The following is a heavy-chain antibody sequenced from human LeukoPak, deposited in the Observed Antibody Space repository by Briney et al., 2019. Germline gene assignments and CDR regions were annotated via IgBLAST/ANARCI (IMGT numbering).Heavy chain of an antibody. D-gene: IGHD2-2*02. CDR2: INHSGST. Sequence: KPSETLSLTCAVYGGSFSGYYWSWIRQPPGKGLEWIGEINHSGSTNYNPSLKSRVTISVDTSKNHFSLRLTSVTAADTAVYYCARGRGCSSTSCYTDYYYYMDVWGKGTTVTVSS. J-gene: IGHJ6*03. CDR1: GGSFSGYY. V-gene: IGHV4-34*01. CDR3: ARGRGCSSTSCYTDYYYYMDV.